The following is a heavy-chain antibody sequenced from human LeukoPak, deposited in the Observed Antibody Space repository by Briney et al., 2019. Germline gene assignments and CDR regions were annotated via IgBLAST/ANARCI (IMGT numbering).Heavy chain of an antibody. CDR3: AKVSEGGG. CDR1: GFTFDDYA. J-gene: IGHJ4*02. D-gene: IGHD1-14*01. V-gene: IGHV3-9*01. Sequence: GGSLRLSCAASGFTFDDYAMHWVRQAPGKGLEWVSGISWNSGSIGYADSVKGQFTISRDNAKNSLYLQMNSLRAEDTALYYCAKVSEGGGWGQGTLVTVSS. CDR2: ISWNSGSI.